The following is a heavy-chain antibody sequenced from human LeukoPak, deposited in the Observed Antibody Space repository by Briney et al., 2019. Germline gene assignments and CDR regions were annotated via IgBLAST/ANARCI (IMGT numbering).Heavy chain of an antibody. Sequence: SETLSLTCTVSGGSTSSYYWSWIRQSAGKGLEWIGRIYVSGSTTYNPSLNSRVTMSLDTSKNQFSLKLSSVTAADTAVYYCARDRGDKAYYYYYMDVWDKGTTVTVSS. V-gene: IGHV4-4*07. CDR3: ARDRGDKAYYYYYMDV. CDR1: GGSTSSYY. D-gene: IGHD4-17*01. CDR2: IYVSGST. J-gene: IGHJ6*03.